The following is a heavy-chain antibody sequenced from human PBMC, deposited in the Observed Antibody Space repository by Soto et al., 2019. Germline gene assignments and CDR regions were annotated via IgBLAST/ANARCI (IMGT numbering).Heavy chain of an antibody. CDR3: ARDSPYYYDRSGSFDY. Sequence: EVQLVESGGGLVKPGGSLRLSCAASGFTFSSYSMNWVRQAPGKGLEWVSSISSSSSYIYYADSVKGRFTISRDNAKNSLYLQMNSLRAEDRAVYYCARDSPYYYDRSGSFDYWGQGTLFTVSS. J-gene: IGHJ4*02. D-gene: IGHD3-22*01. V-gene: IGHV3-21*01. CDR2: ISSSSSYI. CDR1: GFTFSSYS.